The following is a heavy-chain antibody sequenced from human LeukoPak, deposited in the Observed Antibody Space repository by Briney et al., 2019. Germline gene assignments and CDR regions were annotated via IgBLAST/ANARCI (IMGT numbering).Heavy chain of an antibody. J-gene: IGHJ3*02. V-gene: IGHV5-10-1*01. CDR2: IDPSDSYT. CDR3: AASMVRGVSKRGAFDI. CDR1: GYSFISYW. Sequence: GESLKISCKGSGYSFISYWISWVRQMPGKGLEWMGTIDPSDSYTNYSPSFQGHVTISTDESISTAYLQWSSLKASDTAIYYCAASMVRGVSKRGAFDIWGQGTRVTISS. D-gene: IGHD3-10*01.